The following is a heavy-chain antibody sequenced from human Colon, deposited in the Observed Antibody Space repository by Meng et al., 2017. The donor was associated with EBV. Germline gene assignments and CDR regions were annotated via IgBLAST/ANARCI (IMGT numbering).Heavy chain of an antibody. CDR1: VGPRSSGDYY. CDR3: ASFDHIPRRNYFDY. CDR2: IQHSGSS. V-gene: IGHV4-30-4*01. Sequence: LQEARHGRLEPSQTRALTCPVSVGPRSSGDYYWSWIRQPPGKGLEWIGYIQHSGSSYYNPSLKSRVSISVDTSKNQFSLNLNSMTAADTAVYYCASFDHIPRRNYFDYWGQGTLVTVSS. J-gene: IGHJ4*02. D-gene: IGHD2-21*01.